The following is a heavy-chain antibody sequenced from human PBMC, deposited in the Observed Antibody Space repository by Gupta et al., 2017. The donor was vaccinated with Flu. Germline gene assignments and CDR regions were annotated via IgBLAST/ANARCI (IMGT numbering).Heavy chain of an antibody. CDR3: ARERLKGIGEQQLVRGLDV. Sequence: EVQLVESGGGLVKPGGSLRLSCGASGFMFSSYTMNWVRQAPGKGLEWVASISTLSHDIFDADSLRGRFTISRDNAKNSLYLEMNSLSGEDTAVYYCARERLKGIGEQQLVRGLDVWGQGTTVRVSS. V-gene: IGHV3-21*01. CDR2: ISTLSHDI. D-gene: IGHD6-13*01. J-gene: IGHJ6*02. CDR1: GFMFSSYT.